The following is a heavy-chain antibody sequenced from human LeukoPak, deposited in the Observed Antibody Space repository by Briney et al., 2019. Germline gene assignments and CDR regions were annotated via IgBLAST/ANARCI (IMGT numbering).Heavy chain of an antibody. Sequence: SETLSFTCTVSGGSVSRGVYYWGWIRQPPGKGLEWIGSIYYSGSTYYNPSLKSRVTISVDTSKNQFSLKLSSVTAADTAVYYCARQGYYGSGSYYSDYWGQGTLVTVSS. CDR3: ARQGYYGSGSYYSDY. CDR1: GGSVSRGVYY. V-gene: IGHV4-39*01. J-gene: IGHJ4*02. CDR2: IYYSGST. D-gene: IGHD3-10*01.